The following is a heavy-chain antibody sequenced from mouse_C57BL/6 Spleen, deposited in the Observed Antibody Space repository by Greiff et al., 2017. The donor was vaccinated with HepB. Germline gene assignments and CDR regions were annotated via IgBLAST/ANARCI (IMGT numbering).Heavy chain of an antibody. Sequence: QVQLQQPGAELVRPGSSVKLSCKASGYTFTSYWMDWVKQRPGQGLEWIGNIYPSDSETHYNQKFKDKATLTVDKSSSTAYMQLSSLTSEDSAVYDCASSDYYGSRGGYCDVWGTGTTVTVSS. J-gene: IGHJ1*03. CDR1: GYTFTSYW. D-gene: IGHD1-1*01. V-gene: IGHV1-61*01. CDR3: ASSDYYGSRGGYCDV. CDR2: IYPSDSET.